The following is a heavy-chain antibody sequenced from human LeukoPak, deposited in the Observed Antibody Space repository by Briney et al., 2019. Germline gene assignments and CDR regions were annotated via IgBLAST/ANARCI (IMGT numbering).Heavy chain of an antibody. D-gene: IGHD6-25*01. CDR1: DGSISSGGHY. J-gene: IGHJ4*02. CDR3: ARERAAAVDY. CDR2: IYYSGST. V-gene: IGHV4-31*03. Sequence: SETLSLTCTVSDGSISSGGHYWYWIRQHPGKGLEWIGYIYYSGSTYYNPSLKSRVTISVDTSKNQFSLKLSSVTAADTAVYYCARERAAAVDYWGQGTLVTVSS.